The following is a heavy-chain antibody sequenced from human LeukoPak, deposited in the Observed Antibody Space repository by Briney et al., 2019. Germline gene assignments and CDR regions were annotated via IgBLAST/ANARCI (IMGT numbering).Heavy chain of an antibody. V-gene: IGHV1-2*02. D-gene: IGHD6-6*01. Sequence: GASVKVSCKASGYTFTGYYMHWVRQAPGQGLEWMGWINPNSGGTNYAQKFQGRVTMTRDTSISTAYMELSRLRSDDTAVYYCATRLVSSSSTLYFDYWGRGTLVTASS. CDR1: GYTFTGYY. CDR2: INPNSGGT. J-gene: IGHJ4*02. CDR3: ATRLVSSSSTLYFDY.